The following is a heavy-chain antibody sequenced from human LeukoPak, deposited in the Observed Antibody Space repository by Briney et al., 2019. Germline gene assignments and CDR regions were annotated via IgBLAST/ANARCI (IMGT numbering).Heavy chain of an antibody. J-gene: IGHJ4*02. D-gene: IGHD3-16*01. Sequence: SGGSLRLSCAASGFTFSTYAMNWVRQAPGKGLEWVSSFGTRSTSIYYAHSVTGRFIISRGNAKNSLYLQMNSLRAEDTAVYYCARENDQGFDYWGQGTLVTVSS. V-gene: IGHV3-21*01. CDR3: ARENDQGFDY. CDR1: GFTFSTYA. CDR2: FGTRSTSI.